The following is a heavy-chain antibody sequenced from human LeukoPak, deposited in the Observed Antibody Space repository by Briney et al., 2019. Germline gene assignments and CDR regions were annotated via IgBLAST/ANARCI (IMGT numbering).Heavy chain of an antibody. Sequence: RGASVKVSCTASGYTFTSYSMHWVRQAPGQGLEWMGIINPSGGSTSYAQKFQGRVTMTRDTSTSTVYMELSSLRSEDTAVYYCAREGDGYNLDYWGQGTLVTVSS. J-gene: IGHJ4*02. D-gene: IGHD5-24*01. CDR1: GYTFTSYS. CDR3: AREGDGYNLDY. V-gene: IGHV1-46*01. CDR2: INPSGGST.